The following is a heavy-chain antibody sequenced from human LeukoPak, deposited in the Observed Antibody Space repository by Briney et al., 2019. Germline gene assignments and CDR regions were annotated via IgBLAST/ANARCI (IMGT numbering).Heavy chain of an antibody. CDR1: GFTFSSYG. J-gene: IGHJ4*02. CDR2: IRYDGSNK. V-gene: IGHV3-30*02. CDR3: ARSIAARPGITLDY. Sequence: PGGSLRLSCAASGFTFSSYGMHWVRQAPGKGLEWVAFIRYDGSNKYYADSVKGRFTISRDNSKNTLYLQMNSLRAEDTAVYYCARSIAARPGITLDYWGQGTLVTVSS. D-gene: IGHD6-6*01.